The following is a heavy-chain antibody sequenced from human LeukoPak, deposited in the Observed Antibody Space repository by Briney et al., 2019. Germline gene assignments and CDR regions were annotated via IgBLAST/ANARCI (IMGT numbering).Heavy chain of an antibody. CDR2: VNHSEST. J-gene: IGHJ3*02. CDR1: GGSFSGYN. D-gene: IGHD5-12*01. CDR3: ARHGSRWLRSPWFDI. V-gene: IGHV4-34*01. Sequence: SETLSLTCAVYGGSFSGYNWSWLRHPPGKGREWVGEVNHSESTNYNPSPKSRVTISVATSKTQFSLKLSSGSAAATAVYSCARHGSRWLRSPWFDIWGQGTLVTVSS.